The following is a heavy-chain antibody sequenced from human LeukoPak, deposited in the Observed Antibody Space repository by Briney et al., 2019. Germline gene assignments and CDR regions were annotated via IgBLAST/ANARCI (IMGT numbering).Heavy chain of an antibody. J-gene: IGHJ4*02. CDR1: GGSISSGGYY. D-gene: IGHD3-16*01. V-gene: IGHV4-61*08. Sequence: SQTLSLTCTVSGGSISSGGYYWSWIRQPPGKGLEWIGYIYYSGSTNYNPSLKSRVTVSVDTSKNQFSLKLSSVTAADTAVYYCERYLGDSYYFDYWGQGTLVTVSS. CDR3: ERYLGDSYYFDY. CDR2: IYYSGST.